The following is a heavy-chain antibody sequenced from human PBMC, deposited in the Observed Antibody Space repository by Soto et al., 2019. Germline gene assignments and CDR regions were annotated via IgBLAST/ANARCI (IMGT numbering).Heavy chain of an antibody. D-gene: IGHD1-26*01. CDR3: AKGRIVGATTDDY. J-gene: IGHJ4*02. CDR2: ISGSGGSA. V-gene: IGHV3-23*01. Sequence: GGSLRLSCAASGFTFNNYAMTWVRQAPGKGLEWVSGISGSGGSAYYADSVKGRFTISRDNSKNTLYLQMNSLRADDTAVYYCAKGRIVGATTDDYWGQGTLVTVSS. CDR1: GFTFNNYA.